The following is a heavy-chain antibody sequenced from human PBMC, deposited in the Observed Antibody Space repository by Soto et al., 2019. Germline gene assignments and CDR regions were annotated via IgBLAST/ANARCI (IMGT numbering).Heavy chain of an antibody. CDR3: ARDGGRKSSGYSH. J-gene: IGHJ4*02. CDR1: GGSISSGGYS. Sequence: PSETLSLTCAVSGGSISSGGYSWSWIRQPPGKGLEWIGYIYHSGSTYYNPSLKSRVTISVDRSKNQFSLKLSSVTAADTAVYYCARDGGRKSSGYSHWGQGTLVTVSS. V-gene: IGHV4-30-2*01. CDR2: IYHSGST. D-gene: IGHD3-22*01.